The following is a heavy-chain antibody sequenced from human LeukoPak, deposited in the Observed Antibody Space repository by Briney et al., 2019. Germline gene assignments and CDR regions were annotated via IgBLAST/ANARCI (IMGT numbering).Heavy chain of an antibody. D-gene: IGHD6-13*01. CDR3: ARDGGSRQLVRVIAWFDP. J-gene: IGHJ5*02. CDR1: GFTFSTYS. V-gene: IGHV3-21*01. CDR2: ISSSSSYI. Sequence: GGSLRLSCAASGFTFSTYSMNWVRQAPGKGLEWVSSISSSSSYIYYADSVKGRFTISRDNAKNSLYLQMNSLRAEDTAVYYCARDGGSRQLVRVIAWFDPWGQGTLVTVSS.